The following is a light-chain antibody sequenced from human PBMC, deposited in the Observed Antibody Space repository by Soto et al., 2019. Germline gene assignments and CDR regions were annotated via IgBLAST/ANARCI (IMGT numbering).Light chain of an antibody. CDR3: SSYTTTTTLGV. J-gene: IGLJ2*01. V-gene: IGLV2-14*01. Sequence: QSVLTQPASVSGSPGQSITLSCSGTSSDVGAYNYVSWYQQHPGKAPRLMLYEVSIRPSGVSNRFSGSKSGNTASLTISGLQADDEADYYCSSYTTTTTLGVFGGGTKLTVL. CDR2: EVS. CDR1: SSDVGAYNY.